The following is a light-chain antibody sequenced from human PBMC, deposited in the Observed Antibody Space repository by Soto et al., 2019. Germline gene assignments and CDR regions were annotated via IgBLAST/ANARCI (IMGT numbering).Light chain of an antibody. CDR2: AAF. Sequence: DIQMNQSPSSLSASVGDRVTITCRASQGIGNDLGWYQQKPGRAPNRLIYAAFSLQSGVPSRFSGSGSGTEFTLTISSLQPEDFATYYCLQHNSYPRTFGQGTKVEIK. CDR3: LQHNSYPRT. CDR1: QGIGND. V-gene: IGKV1-17*01. J-gene: IGKJ1*01.